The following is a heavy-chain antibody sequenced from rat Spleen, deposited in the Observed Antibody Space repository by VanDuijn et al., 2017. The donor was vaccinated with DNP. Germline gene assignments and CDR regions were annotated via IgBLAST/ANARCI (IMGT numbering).Heavy chain of an antibody. CDR2: ITYDGSRT. CDR1: GFTFSDYN. Sequence: VQLVESGGGLVQSGRSLKVSCAASGFTFSDYNMAWVRQALKKGLEWVATITYDGSRTYYRDSVKDRFNISRNKAKSTLYRQMDRLRSEDTATYYCTTFEGTNAWGQGTSVTVSS. J-gene: IGHJ4*01. CDR3: TTFEGTNA. V-gene: IGHV5S10*01. D-gene: IGHD1-11*01.